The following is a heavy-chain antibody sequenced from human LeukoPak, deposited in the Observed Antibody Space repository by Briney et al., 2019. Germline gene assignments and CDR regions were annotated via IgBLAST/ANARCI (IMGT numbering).Heavy chain of an antibody. V-gene: IGHV3-23*01. CDR2: ISGSGGST. CDR3: AKEHCSSTSCAHLAARPDY. Sequence: GGSLRLSCAASGFTFSSYAMSWVRQAPGKGLEWVSAISGSGGSTYYADSVKGRFTISRDNSKNTLYLQMNSLRAEDTAVYYCAKEHCSSTSCAHLAARPDYWGQGTLVTVSS. CDR1: GFTFSSYA. D-gene: IGHD2-2*01. J-gene: IGHJ4*02.